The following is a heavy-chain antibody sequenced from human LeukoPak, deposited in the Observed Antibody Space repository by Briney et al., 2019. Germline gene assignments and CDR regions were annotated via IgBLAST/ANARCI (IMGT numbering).Heavy chain of an antibody. Sequence: PGGSLRLSCAASGFTFDDYGMSWVRQAPGKGLEWVSGINWNGGSTGYADSVKGRFTISRDNAKNSQYLQMNSLRAEDTALYYCARDAPTYYYDSSGYYSVAIHDAFDIWGQGTMVTVSS. CDR3: ARDAPTYYYDSSGYYSVAIHDAFDI. V-gene: IGHV3-20*04. CDR2: INWNGGST. D-gene: IGHD3-22*01. J-gene: IGHJ3*02. CDR1: GFTFDDYG.